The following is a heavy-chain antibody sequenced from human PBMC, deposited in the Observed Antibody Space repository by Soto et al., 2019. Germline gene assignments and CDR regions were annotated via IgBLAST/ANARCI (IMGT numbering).Heavy chain of an antibody. CDR3: ARKSTVTTCFHY. CDR1: GVSISSGGYY. V-gene: IGHV4-31*03. CDR2: IYYSGST. Sequence: QVQLQESGPGLVKPSQTLSLTCTVSGVSISSGGYYWSWIRQHPGKGLEWIGYIYYSGSTYYNPSLKSRVTIPVDTSKNQFSRKLSSVTAADTAVYYCARKSTVTTCFHYWGQGTLVTVSS. J-gene: IGHJ4*02. D-gene: IGHD4-17*01.